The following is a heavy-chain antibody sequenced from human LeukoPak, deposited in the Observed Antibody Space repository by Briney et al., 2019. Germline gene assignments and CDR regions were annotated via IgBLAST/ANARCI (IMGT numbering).Heavy chain of an antibody. D-gene: IGHD6-13*01. CDR2: IRYDGSNK. CDR3: ARDSNWYPIDY. Sequence: GGSLRLSCAASGFIFSSNAMHWVRQAPGKGLEWVAFIRYDGSNKDYADSVKGRFTISRDNSKKKLYLQMNSLRVEDTAVYYCARDSNWYPIDYWGQGTLVTVSS. V-gene: IGHV3-30*02. J-gene: IGHJ4*02. CDR1: GFIFSSNA.